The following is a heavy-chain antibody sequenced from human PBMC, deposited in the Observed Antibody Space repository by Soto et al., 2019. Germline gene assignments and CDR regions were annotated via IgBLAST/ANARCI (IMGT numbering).Heavy chain of an antibody. V-gene: IGHV1-69*13. CDR2: IIPIFGTA. Sequence: ASVKVSCKASGGTFSSYAISWVRQAPGQGLEWMGGIIPIFGTANYAQKFQGRVTITADESTSTAYMELSSLRSEDTAVYYCASGGAAYSSSWYNWFDPWGQGTLVTV. D-gene: IGHD6-13*01. CDR1: GGTFSSYA. CDR3: ASGGAAYSSSWYNWFDP. J-gene: IGHJ5*02.